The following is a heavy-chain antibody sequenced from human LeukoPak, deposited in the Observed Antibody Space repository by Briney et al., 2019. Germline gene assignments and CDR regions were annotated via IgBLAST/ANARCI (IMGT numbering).Heavy chain of an antibody. Sequence: ASVKVSCKASGYTFTGYYMHWVRQAPGQGLEWMGWINPNSGGTNYAQKFQDRVTMTRDTSISTAYMELSRLRSDDTAVYYCARGSDYGGPFDFWGQGTLVTVSS. J-gene: IGHJ4*02. CDR3: ARGSDYGGPFDF. V-gene: IGHV1-2*02. CDR1: GYTFTGYY. D-gene: IGHD4-23*01. CDR2: INPNSGGT.